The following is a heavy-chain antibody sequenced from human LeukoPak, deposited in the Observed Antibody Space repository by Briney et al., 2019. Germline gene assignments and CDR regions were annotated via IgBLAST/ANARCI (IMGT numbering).Heavy chain of an antibody. D-gene: IGHD5-18*01. CDR2: ISSSGTTI. J-gene: IGHJ4*02. CDR3: ARVAQLWFGNDY. V-gene: IGHV3-11*04. CDR1: GFTFSDYY. Sequence: AGGSLRLSCAASGFTFSDYYMTWIRQAPGKGLEWVSYISSSGTTIYYADSAKGRFTISRDNAKNSLYLQMNSLRAEDTAVYYCARVAQLWFGNDYWGQGTLVTVSS.